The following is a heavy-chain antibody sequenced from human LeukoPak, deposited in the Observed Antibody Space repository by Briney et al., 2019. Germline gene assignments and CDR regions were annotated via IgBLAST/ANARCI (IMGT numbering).Heavy chain of an antibody. CDR2: ISGSGGST. Sequence: GGSLRLSCAASGFTFSSYAMSWVRQAPGKGLEWVSAISGSGGSTYYADSVKGRFTISRDNSKNTLYLQMNSLRAEDTAVYYCARDGRGAAAPDDPLDLWGQGTTVTVSS. CDR1: GFTFSSYA. J-gene: IGHJ3*01. CDR3: ARDGRGAAAPDDPLDL. D-gene: IGHD6-13*01. V-gene: IGHV3-23*01.